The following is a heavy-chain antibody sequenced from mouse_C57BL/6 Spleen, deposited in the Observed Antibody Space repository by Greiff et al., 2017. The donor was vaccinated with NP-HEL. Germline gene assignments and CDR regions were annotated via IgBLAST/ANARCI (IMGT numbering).Heavy chain of an antibody. CDR3: ARGDGSSSWYFDV. CDR2: IEPSDSYT. CDR1: GYTFTSYW. Sequence: QVQLQQPGAELVMPGASVKLSCKASGYTFTSYWMHWVKQRPGQGLEWIGEIEPSDSYTNYNQKFKGKSTLTVDKSSSTAYMQLSSLTSEDSAVYYCARGDGSSSWYFDVWGTGTTVTVSS. D-gene: IGHD1-1*01. V-gene: IGHV1-69*01. J-gene: IGHJ1*03.